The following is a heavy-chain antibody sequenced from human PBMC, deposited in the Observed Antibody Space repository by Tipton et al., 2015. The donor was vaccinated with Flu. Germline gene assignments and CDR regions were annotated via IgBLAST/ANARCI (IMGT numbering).Heavy chain of an antibody. D-gene: IGHD2-2*01. CDR2: ISSSSSYI. CDR1: GFTFSSYS. V-gene: IGHV3-21*01. CDR3: ARVGEGYCSSTSCWSWFDP. Sequence: SLRLSCAASGFTFSSYSMNWVRQAPGKGLEWVSSISSSSSYIYYADSVKGRFTISRDNAKNSLYLQMNSLRAEDTAVYYCARVGEGYCSSTSCWSWFDPWGQGTLVTVSS. J-gene: IGHJ5*02.